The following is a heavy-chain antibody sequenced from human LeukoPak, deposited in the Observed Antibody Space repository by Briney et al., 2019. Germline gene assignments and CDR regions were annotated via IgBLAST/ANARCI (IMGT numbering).Heavy chain of an antibody. V-gene: IGHV1-2*02. CDR3: ARKVVGATHPLDY. CDR2: INGKSGDT. CDR1: GYTLTGNS. J-gene: IGHJ4*02. D-gene: IGHD1-26*01. Sequence: ASVKVSCKASGYTLTGNSVHWVRQAPGQGLEWMGWINGKSGDTKYAKKFQGRVTMTRDSSTSTVYMELSSLKSDDTALYYCARKVVGATHPLDYWGQGTLVTVSS.